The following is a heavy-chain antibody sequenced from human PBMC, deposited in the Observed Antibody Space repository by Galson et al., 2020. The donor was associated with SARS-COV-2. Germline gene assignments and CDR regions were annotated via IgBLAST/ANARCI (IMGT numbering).Heavy chain of an antibody. D-gene: IGHD3-9*01. CDR2: IGTAGDT. CDR3: ARGVDILTGYYRYYYLDY. Sequence: GGSLRLSCAASGFTFSSYDMHWVRQATGKGLEWVSAIGTAGDTYYPGSVKGRFTISRENAKNSLYLQMNSLRAGDTAVYYCARGVDILTGYYRYYYLDYWGQGTLVTVSS. J-gene: IGHJ4*02. CDR1: GFTFSSYD. V-gene: IGHV3-13*01.